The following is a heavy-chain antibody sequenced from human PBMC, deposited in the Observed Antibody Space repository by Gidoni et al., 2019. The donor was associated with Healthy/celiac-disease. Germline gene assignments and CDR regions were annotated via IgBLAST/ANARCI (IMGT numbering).Heavy chain of an antibody. J-gene: IGHJ4*02. D-gene: IGHD3-10*01. Sequence: QVQLQESGPGLVKPSQTLSLTCTVSGGSISSGGYYWSWIRQHPGKGLEWIGYIYYSGSTYYNPSLKSLVTISVDTSKNQCSLKLSSVTAADTAVYYCARMGLWFGELKGAFDYWGQGTLVTVSS. CDR2: IYYSGST. CDR3: ARMGLWFGELKGAFDY. V-gene: IGHV4-31*01. CDR1: GGSISSGGYY.